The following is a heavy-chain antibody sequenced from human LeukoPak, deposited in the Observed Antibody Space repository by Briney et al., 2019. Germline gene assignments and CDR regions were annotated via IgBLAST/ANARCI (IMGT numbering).Heavy chain of an antibody. CDR2: IYCSGST. CDR3: AREAARGWYFDL. Sequence: SETLSLTCTVSGGSISSYYWSWIRQPPGKGLEWIGYIYCSGSTNYNPSLKSRVTISVDTSKNQFSLKLSSVTAADTAVYYCAREAARGWYFDLWGRGTLVTVSS. J-gene: IGHJ2*01. V-gene: IGHV4-59*01. D-gene: IGHD3-10*01. CDR1: GGSISSYY.